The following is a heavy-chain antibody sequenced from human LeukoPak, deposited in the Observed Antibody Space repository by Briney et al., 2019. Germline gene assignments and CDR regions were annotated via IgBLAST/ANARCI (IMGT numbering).Heavy chain of an antibody. J-gene: IGHJ6*03. CDR2: INTNTGNP. CDR3: AREGYGSGSYYSYYYYYMDV. Sequence: ASAKVSCKASGYTFTSYAMNWVRQAPGQGLEWMEWINTNTGNPTYAQGFTGRFVFSLDTSVSTAYLQISSLKAEDTAVYYCAREGYGSGSYYSYYYYYMDVWGKGTTVTVSS. CDR1: GYTFTSYA. V-gene: IGHV7-4-1*02. D-gene: IGHD3-10*01.